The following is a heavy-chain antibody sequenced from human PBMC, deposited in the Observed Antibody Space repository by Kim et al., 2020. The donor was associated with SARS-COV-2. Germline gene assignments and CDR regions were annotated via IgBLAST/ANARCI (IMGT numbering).Heavy chain of an antibody. CDR2: ISQTGTT. V-gene: IGHV4-39*01. Sequence: SWGSFTSNTYSWGWIRKPPGKRLEWIGTISQTGTTYYTPSLSSRVTISLDRSKNLLSLNLTSVTAADAAVYYCARHSLQELITENTLFDAWGQGRLVTVSA. D-gene: IGHD1-20*01. CDR1: WGSFTSNTYS. CDR3: ARHSLQELITENTLFDA. J-gene: IGHJ4*02.